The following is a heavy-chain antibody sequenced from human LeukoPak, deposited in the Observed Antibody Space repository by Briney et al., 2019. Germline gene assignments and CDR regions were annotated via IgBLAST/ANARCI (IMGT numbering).Heavy chain of an antibody. V-gene: IGHV3-21*01. J-gene: IGHJ3*02. CDR1: GFTFSSYS. Sequence: GGSLRLSCAASGFTFSSYSMNWVRQAPGKGLEWVSSISSSSSYTYYADSVKGRFTISRDNAKNSLYLQMNSLRAADTAVYYCARDRGIVGATDAFDIWGQETMVTVSS. CDR2: ISSSSSYT. D-gene: IGHD1-26*01. CDR3: ARDRGIVGATDAFDI.